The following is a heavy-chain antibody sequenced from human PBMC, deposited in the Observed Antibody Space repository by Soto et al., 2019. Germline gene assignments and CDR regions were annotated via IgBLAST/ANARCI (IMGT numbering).Heavy chain of an antibody. CDR2: ISSSGSTI. D-gene: IGHD2-2*01. J-gene: IGHJ4*02. V-gene: IGHV3-11*01. CDR3: ARTECSSTSCFSDY. CDR1: GFTFSDYY. Sequence: GGSLRLSCAASGFTFSDYYMSWIRQAPGKGLEWVSYISSSGSTIYYADSVKGRFTISRDNAKNSLYLQMNSLRAEDTAVYYCARTECSSTSCFSDYWGQGTLVTVSS.